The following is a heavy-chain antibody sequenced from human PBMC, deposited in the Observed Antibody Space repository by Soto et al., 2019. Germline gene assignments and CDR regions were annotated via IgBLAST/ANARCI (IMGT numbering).Heavy chain of an antibody. D-gene: IGHD2-8*02. CDR2: IYGDDDK. J-gene: IGHJ3*01. CDR1: GFSLTYSGVG. V-gene: IGHV2-5*02. CDR3: AHRQGVCTGGRCHFGAFGV. Sequence: QITLKESGPTLVKSTQTLTVTCTFSGFSLTYSGVGVGWIRQPPGKALEWLGVIYGDDDKTYSPSLENRLNITKDTSKNQGVLKMTSVGPVDTGTYVCAHRQGVCTGGRCHFGAFGVWGQGTMVTVTS.